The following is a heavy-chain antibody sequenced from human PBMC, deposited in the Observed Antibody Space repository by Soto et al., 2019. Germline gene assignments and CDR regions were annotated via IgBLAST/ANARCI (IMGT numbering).Heavy chain of an antibody. D-gene: IGHD6-13*01. V-gene: IGHV1-2*02. CDR1: GYTFTGYY. J-gene: IGHJ6*02. Sequence: GASVKVSCKASGYTFTGYYMHWVRQAPGQGLEWMGWINPTSGGTNYAQKFQGRVTMTRDTSISTAYMELSRLRSDDTAVYYCARDESSSGYYYYGMDVWGQGTTVTVSS. CDR3: ARDESSSGYYYYGMDV. CDR2: INPTSGGT.